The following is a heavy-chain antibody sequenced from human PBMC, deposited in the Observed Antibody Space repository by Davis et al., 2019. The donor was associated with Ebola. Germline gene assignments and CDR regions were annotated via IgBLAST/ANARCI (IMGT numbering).Heavy chain of an antibody. V-gene: IGHV1-3*01. CDR2: INAGNGDT. D-gene: IGHD2-21*01. CDR3: ARSWADCGGELWCKFDP. J-gene: IGHJ5*02. CDR1: GYIFTSYA. Sequence: AASVKVSCKASGYIFTSYAIHWVRQAPGQRLEWMGWINAGNGDTKYSQKFQDRVTISSDTPASTAYMELTSLRSEDTAMYYCARSWADCGGELWCKFDPWGQGTLVTVSS.